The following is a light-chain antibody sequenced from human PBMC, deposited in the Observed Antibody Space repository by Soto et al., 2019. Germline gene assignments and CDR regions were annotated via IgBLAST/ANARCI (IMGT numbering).Light chain of an antibody. J-gene: IGLJ1*01. CDR1: SSDVGAYNY. V-gene: IGLV2-14*03. CDR3: GSFTTSSTVV. CDR2: DVS. Sequence: QSALTQPASVSGSPGQSITISCTGSSSDVGAYNYVSWYQQHPDKAPKLMIFDVSDRPSGVSSRFSASKSGNTASLTISGLQAEDEAEYYCGSFTTSSTVVFGTGTKVTV.